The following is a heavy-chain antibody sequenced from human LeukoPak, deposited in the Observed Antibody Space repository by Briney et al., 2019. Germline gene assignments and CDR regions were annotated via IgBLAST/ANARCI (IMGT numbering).Heavy chain of an antibody. J-gene: IGHJ4*02. CDR1: GYSFTNNW. CDR3: ARQGRYYGSGSYPDY. V-gene: IGHV5-51*01. Sequence: GESLKISCKGSGYSFTNNWIGWVRQMPGKGLEWMGIIYPGDSDTRYSPSFQGQVTISADKSISTAYLQWSSLKASDTAMYYCARQGRYYGSGSYPDYRGQGTLVTVSS. CDR2: IYPGDSDT. D-gene: IGHD3-10*01.